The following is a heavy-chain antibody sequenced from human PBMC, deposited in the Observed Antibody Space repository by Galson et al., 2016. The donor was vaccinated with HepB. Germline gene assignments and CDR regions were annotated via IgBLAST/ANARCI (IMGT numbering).Heavy chain of an antibody. CDR2: FYNTGST. V-gene: IGHV4-59*01. CDR3: AKEGGRDSGYADGAFDI. Sequence: SETLSLTCFVSGGSISDYHWSWIRQPPGKGLVWIGYFYNTGSTNYNPSLKSRVTLSVDTSKYHFSLKLSSVTTADTAVYYCAKEGGRDSGYADGAFDIWGRGTLVTVSS. D-gene: IGHD5-12*01. J-gene: IGHJ3*02. CDR1: GGSISDYH.